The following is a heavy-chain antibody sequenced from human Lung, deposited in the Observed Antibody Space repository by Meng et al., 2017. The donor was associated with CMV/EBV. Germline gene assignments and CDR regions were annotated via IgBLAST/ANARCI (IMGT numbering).Heavy chain of an antibody. Sequence: QGRRTGAGHGLVEPSQPLSPTCTVSGGSTSSGNYYWSWIRQPPGKGLEWIGYIHHSGSAYYNPSLKSRVSISVDTSKNQFSLNLNSMTAADTAVYYCASFDHIPRRNYFDYWGQGTLVTVSS. CDR2: IHHSGSA. V-gene: IGHV4-30-4*01. D-gene: IGHD2-21*01. CDR3: ASFDHIPRRNYFDY. CDR1: GGSTSSGNYY. J-gene: IGHJ4*02.